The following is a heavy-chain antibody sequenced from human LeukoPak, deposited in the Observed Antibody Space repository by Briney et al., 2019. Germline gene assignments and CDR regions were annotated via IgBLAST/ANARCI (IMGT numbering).Heavy chain of an antibody. V-gene: IGHV4-61*02. Sequence: SETLSLTCTVSGGSISSGDYYWSWIRQPPGKGLEWIGRIYTSGSTNYNPSLKSRVTISVDTSKNQFSLKLSSVTAADTAVYYCARGPHYAIFGVVKPSGAFDIWGQGTMVTVSS. CDR1: GGSISSGDYY. D-gene: IGHD3-3*01. CDR2: IYTSGST. J-gene: IGHJ3*02. CDR3: ARGPHYAIFGVVKPSGAFDI.